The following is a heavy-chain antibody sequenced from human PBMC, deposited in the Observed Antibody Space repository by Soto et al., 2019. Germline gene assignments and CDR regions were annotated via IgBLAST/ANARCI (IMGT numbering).Heavy chain of an antibody. J-gene: IGHJ5*02. V-gene: IGHV1-24*01. CDR2: FDPEDGET. CDR1: GYTLTELS. D-gene: IGHD2-2*02. CDR3: ATGYCSSTSCYTGWFDP. Sequence: GASVKVSCKVSGYTLTELSMHWMRQAPGKGLEWMGGFDPEDGETIYAQKFQGRVTMTEDTSTDTAYMELSSLRSEDTAVYYCATGYCSSTSCYTGWFDPWGQGTLVTVSS.